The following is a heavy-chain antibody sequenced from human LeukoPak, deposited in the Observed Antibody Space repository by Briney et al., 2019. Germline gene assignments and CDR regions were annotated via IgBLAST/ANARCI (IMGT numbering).Heavy chain of an antibody. Sequence: GESLKISCKGSGYSFTSYWIGWVRHMPGKGLEWMGIIYPGDSDTRYSPSFQGQVTFSADKSISTAYLQWSSLKASDTAMYYCARRILRFLEWPIAHDSFDIWGQGTMVTVSS. CDR2: IYPGDSDT. D-gene: IGHD3-3*01. J-gene: IGHJ3*02. CDR3: ARRILRFLEWPIAHDSFDI. CDR1: GYSFTSYW. V-gene: IGHV5-51*01.